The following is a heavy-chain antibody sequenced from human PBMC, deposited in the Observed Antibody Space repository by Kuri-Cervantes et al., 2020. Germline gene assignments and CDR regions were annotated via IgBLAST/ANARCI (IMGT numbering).Heavy chain of an antibody. D-gene: IGHD3-22*01. CDR3: AKDNTYDSSGFFDY. CDR2: ISWNSGSI. J-gene: IGHJ4*02. Sequence: GGSLRLSCAASGFTFDDYAMHWVRQAPGKGLEWVSGISWNSGSIGYADSVKGRFTISRDNAKNSLYLQMNSLRAEDTALYYCAKDNTYDSSGFFDYWGQGTLVTDSS. CDR1: GFTFDDYA. V-gene: IGHV3-9*01.